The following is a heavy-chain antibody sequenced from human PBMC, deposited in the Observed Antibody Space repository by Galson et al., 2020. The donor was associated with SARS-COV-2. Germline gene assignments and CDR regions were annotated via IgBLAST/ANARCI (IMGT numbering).Heavy chain of an antibody. V-gene: IGHV2-5*02. CDR2: IFWDDGE. Sequence: KMSGPTLVEPTQSLTLTCTFSGFSLSTGGMAVGWIRQTPGKALEWLAIIFWDDGEFYNSALNNRLTITKDTSRSQVVLTLTDLDPLDTGTYFCAHRRAGDFIIYWGQGTVVTVSS. J-gene: IGHJ4*02. CDR3: AHRRAGDFIIY. D-gene: IGHD6-19*01. CDR1: GFSLSTGGMA.